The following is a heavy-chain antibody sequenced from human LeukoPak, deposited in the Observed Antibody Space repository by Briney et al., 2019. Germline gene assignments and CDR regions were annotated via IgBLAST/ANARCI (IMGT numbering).Heavy chain of an antibody. J-gene: IGHJ4*02. Sequence: GGSPRLSCAASGFTFSSYWMSWVRQAPGKGLEWVANIKQDGSEKYYVDSVKGRFTISRDNAKNSLYLQMNSLRAEDTAVYYCARVHSIFGVVMYYFDYWGQGTLVTVSS. CDR2: IKQDGSEK. V-gene: IGHV3-7*01. CDR1: GFTFSSYW. CDR3: ARVHSIFGVVMYYFDY. D-gene: IGHD3-3*02.